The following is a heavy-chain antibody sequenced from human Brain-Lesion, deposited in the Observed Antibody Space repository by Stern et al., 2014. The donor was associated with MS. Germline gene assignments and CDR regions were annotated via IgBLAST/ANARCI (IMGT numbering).Heavy chain of an antibody. J-gene: IGHJ6*02. Sequence: VQLVESGAEVKKPGSSVKVSCQTSGGTFSSHAINWVRQAPGQGLEWMGGGIPILGTVDYAQKFQGRLTITADESTNTAYMELSSLRSEDTAVYYCARDQIPYYYYGMDVWGQGTTVTVSS. V-gene: IGHV1-69*01. CDR2: GIPILGTV. CDR1: GGTFSSHA. D-gene: IGHD2-2*02. CDR3: ARDQIPYYYYGMDV.